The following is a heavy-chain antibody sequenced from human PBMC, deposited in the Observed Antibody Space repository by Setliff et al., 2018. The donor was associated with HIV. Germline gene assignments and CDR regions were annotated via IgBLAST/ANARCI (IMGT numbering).Heavy chain of an antibody. J-gene: IGHJ4*02. Sequence: GASVKVSCKASGYTFSDYDVAWVRQAPGQGLEWMGWISGYSGHTSYAQKIQGRVTMTTDTSTSTAYMELRSLRSDDTAVYFWAREHSTTWPYFDFWGQGTLVTVSS. D-gene: IGHD6-13*01. CDR2: ISGYSGHT. CDR1: GYTFSDYD. V-gene: IGHV1-18*01. CDR3: AREHSTTWPYFDF.